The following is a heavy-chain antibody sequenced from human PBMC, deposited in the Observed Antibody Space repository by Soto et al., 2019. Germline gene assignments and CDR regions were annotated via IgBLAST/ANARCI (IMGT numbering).Heavy chain of an antibody. CDR3: AKDRYCSGGDCYSGLDY. J-gene: IGHJ4*02. Sequence: GGSLRLSCAVSGFTFSSYAMSWVRQAPGKGLEWVSSISGSDGSTYYADSVKGRFTISRDNSKNTLYLQMNSLRAEDTAVFYCAKDRYCSGGDCYSGLDYWGQGTLVTVSS. CDR1: GFTFSSYA. D-gene: IGHD2-15*01. V-gene: IGHV3-23*01. CDR2: ISGSDGST.